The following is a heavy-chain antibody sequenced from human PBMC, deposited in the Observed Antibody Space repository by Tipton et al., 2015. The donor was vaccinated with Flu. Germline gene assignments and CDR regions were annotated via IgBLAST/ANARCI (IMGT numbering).Heavy chain of an antibody. V-gene: IGHV4-34*01. CDR3: ARHPPITGTTGY. D-gene: IGHD1-7*01. Sequence: TLSLTCAVYGGSFSGYYWSWIRQPPGKGLEWIGEINHSGSTNYNPSLKSRVTISVDTSKNQFSLKLSSVTAADTAVYYCARHPPITGTTGYWGQGTLVTVSS. CDR2: INHSGST. J-gene: IGHJ4*02. CDR1: GGSFSGYY.